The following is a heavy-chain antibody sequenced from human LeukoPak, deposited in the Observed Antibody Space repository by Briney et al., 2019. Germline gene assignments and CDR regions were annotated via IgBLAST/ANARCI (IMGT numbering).Heavy chain of an antibody. Sequence: GRSLRLSCAASGFTFDEYAMHWVRQAPGKGLEWVSGISYGSDTIGYVDSVKGRFTISRDNAKNSLYLQMNSQRTDDTALYYCAKDRGGSSQLGDAFDVWGQGTMVSVSS. CDR2: ISYGSDTI. V-gene: IGHV3-9*01. J-gene: IGHJ3*01. D-gene: IGHD2-15*01. CDR1: GFTFDEYA. CDR3: AKDRGGSSQLGDAFDV.